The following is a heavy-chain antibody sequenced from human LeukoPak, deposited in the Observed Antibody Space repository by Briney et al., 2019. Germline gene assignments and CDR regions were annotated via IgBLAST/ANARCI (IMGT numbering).Heavy chain of an antibody. CDR2: IGADGVTA. V-gene: IGHV3-64*02. Sequence: GGSLRLSCAASGFTFTSYSIHWVRQVPTKGPEYVSVIGADGVTAFYADSVKGRFTISRDNSKKTVDLEMGSLTAEDTAVYYCAREGGRSGQRYYDLWGRGTLVTVSS. CDR3: AREGGRSGQRYYDL. D-gene: IGHD3-16*01. CDR1: GFTFTSYS. J-gene: IGHJ2*01.